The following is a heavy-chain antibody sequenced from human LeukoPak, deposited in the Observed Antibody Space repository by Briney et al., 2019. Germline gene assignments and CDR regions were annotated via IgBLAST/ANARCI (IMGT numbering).Heavy chain of an antibody. D-gene: IGHD3-16*02. CDR1: GGSISSYY. CDR2: IYYSGST. Sequence: SETLSLTCTVSGGSISSYYWSWIRQPPGKGLEWIGYIYYSGSTNYNPSLKSRVTISVVTSKNQFSLKLSSVTAADTAVYYCARGGYDYVWGSYRYLDYWGQGTLVTVSS. CDR3: ARGGYDYVWGSYRYLDY. V-gene: IGHV4-59*12. J-gene: IGHJ4*02.